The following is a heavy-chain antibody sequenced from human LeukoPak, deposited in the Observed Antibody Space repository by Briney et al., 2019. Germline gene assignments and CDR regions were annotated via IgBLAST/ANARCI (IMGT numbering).Heavy chain of an antibody. J-gene: IGHJ4*02. D-gene: IGHD3-10*01. CDR2: IYYSGTT. Sequence: SETLSLTCTVSGGSISSHFRSWIRQPPGKGLVWIGYIYYSGTTNYNPSLESRATISIDTSKTQFSLKLSSVTAADTAVYYCASRLVGSYYDPPDYWGQGTLVTVSS. CDR1: GGSISSHF. V-gene: IGHV4-59*08. CDR3: ASRLVGSYYDPPDY.